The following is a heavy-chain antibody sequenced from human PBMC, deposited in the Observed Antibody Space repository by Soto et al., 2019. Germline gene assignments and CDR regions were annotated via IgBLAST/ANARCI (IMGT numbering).Heavy chain of an antibody. Sequence: QVQLVQSGAEVKKPGASVKVSCKASGYTFTSYGIIWVRQAPGQGLEWMGWISAYNGNTNYAQKLQGRVTMTTDTATSTGYMERRSLRSDDTGVYYCARDRGSYALDYWGQGTLVTVSS. CDR2: ISAYNGNT. CDR3: ARDRGSYALDY. J-gene: IGHJ4*02. D-gene: IGHD1-26*01. V-gene: IGHV1-18*01. CDR1: GYTFTSYG.